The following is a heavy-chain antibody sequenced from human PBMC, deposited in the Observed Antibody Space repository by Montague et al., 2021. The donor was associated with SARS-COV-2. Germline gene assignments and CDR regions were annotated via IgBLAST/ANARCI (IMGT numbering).Heavy chain of an antibody. CDR1: GGSISSSGYY. CDR3: ARLPPYRFNSNGHYYNAVDI. CDR2: IYYSGNT. J-gene: IGHJ3*02. Sequence: SETLSLTCTVSGGSISSSGYYWGWIRQPPGKGLEWIGSIYYSGNTYSSPSLQSRVTISVDTSKNQFSLRLNSMTAADTAVYYCARLPPYRFNSNGHYYNAVDIWGQGTMVTVSS. D-gene: IGHD3-22*01. V-gene: IGHV4-39*01.